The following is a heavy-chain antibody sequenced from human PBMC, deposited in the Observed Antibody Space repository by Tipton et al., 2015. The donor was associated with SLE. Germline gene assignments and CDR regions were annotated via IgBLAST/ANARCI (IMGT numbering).Heavy chain of an antibody. D-gene: IGHD5-12*01. CDR3: AIKWGSSLDY. V-gene: IGHV3-74*01. CDR1: GFTFSNYW. Sequence: SLRLSCATSGFTFSNYWMHWVRRAPGKGLVWVSRINADGSNTDYADSVKGRFTISRDNAKNTLYLQMDSLRAEDTAVYYCAIKWGSSLDYRGQGPLVTVSS. CDR2: INADGSNT. J-gene: IGHJ4*02.